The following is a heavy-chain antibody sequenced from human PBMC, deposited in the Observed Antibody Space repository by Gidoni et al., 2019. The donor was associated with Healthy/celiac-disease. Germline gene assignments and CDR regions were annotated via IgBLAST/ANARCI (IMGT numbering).Heavy chain of an antibody. CDR1: GGSITSGGYY. CDR3: ARGSSSSLVQYFDY. J-gene: IGHJ4*02. CDR2: IYYSGST. D-gene: IGHD6-13*01. Sequence: QVQLQESGPGLVKPSQTLSLTCTVSGGSITSGGYYWSWIRQHPGKGLEWIGYIYYSGSTYYNPSLKSRVTISVDTSKNQFSLKLSSVTAADTAVYYCARGSSSSLVQYFDYWGQGTLVTVSS. V-gene: IGHV4-31*03.